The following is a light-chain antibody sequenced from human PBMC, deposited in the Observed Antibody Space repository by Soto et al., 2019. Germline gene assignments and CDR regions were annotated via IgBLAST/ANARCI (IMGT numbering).Light chain of an antibody. V-gene: IGLV1-44*01. CDR2: SDD. J-gene: IGLJ3*02. CDR3: AAWDDSLNGPV. CDR1: SSNVGSNT. Sequence: QSVLAQPPSASGTPGQRVTISCSGSSSNVGSNTVSWYQQLPGTAPKVLIYSDDQRPSGVPDRFSGSRSGSSASLAISGLQSGDEADYYCAAWDDSLNGPVFGGGTQLTVL.